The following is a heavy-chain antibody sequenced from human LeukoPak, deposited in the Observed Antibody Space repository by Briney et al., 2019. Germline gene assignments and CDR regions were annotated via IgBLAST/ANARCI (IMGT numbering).Heavy chain of an antibody. CDR1: GYSFTSYW. CDR2: IYPGDSDT. V-gene: IGHV5-51*01. J-gene: IGHJ5*02. D-gene: IGHD3-10*01. CDR3: ARITMVRELGNWFDP. Sequence: RGESLKISCKGSGYSFTSYWIGWVRQMPGKGLEWMGIIYPGDSDTRYSPSFQGQVTISADKSISTAYLQWSSLKASDTAMYYCARITMVRELGNWFDPWGQGTLVTVSS.